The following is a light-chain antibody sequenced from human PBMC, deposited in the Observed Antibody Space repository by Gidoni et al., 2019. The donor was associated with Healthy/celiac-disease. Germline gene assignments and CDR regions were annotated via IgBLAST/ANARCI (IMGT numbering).Light chain of an antibody. CDR3: CSYAGSSTFVV. Sequence: QSALTQPASVSGSSGPSIPISCPGTSTDVGNYNLVSWHQQHQGKAPKRMIYEGSKRPSGVSHRFSGSNSGNTSSLTIAGLQAEDEADYYCCSYAGSSTFVVFGGGTKLTVL. CDR1: STDVGNYNL. CDR2: EGS. J-gene: IGLJ2*01. V-gene: IGLV2-23*03.